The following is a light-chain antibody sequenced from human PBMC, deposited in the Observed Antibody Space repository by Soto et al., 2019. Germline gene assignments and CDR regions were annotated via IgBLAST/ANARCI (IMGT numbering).Light chain of an antibody. Sequence: DIQMTQSPSSLSASVGDRVTITCRASQSISTYLNWFQEKPGKAPKLLIYAASSLQSGVPSRFSGSGSGTDFTLTISSLQPEDFATYYCQQGYSVPFTFGPGTKVDIK. CDR1: QSISTY. CDR2: AAS. CDR3: QQGYSVPFT. J-gene: IGKJ3*01. V-gene: IGKV1-39*01.